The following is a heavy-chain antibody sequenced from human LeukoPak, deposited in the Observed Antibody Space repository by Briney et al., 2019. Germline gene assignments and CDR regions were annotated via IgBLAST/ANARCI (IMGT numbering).Heavy chain of an antibody. D-gene: IGHD6-13*01. Sequence: GGSLRLSCAASGFTFSSYAMSWVRQAPGKGLEWVSAISGSGGSTYYADSVKGRFTISRDNAKNSLYLQMNSLRAEDTAVYYCARGIAAAGYDYWGQGTLVTVSS. CDR2: ISGSGGST. CDR1: GFTFSSYA. CDR3: ARGIAAAGYDY. V-gene: IGHV3-23*01. J-gene: IGHJ4*02.